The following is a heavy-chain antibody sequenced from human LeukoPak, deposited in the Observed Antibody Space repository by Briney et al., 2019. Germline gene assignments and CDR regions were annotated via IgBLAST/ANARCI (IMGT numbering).Heavy chain of an antibody. CDR1: GITFSNYA. J-gene: IGHJ6*02. CDR2: ISNDGSVK. CDR3: AKVGGSGTSYYYFGMDV. V-gene: IGHV3-30*04. Sequence: GRSLRLSCTAPGITFSNYAMHWVRQAPGEGLEWVTVISNDGSVKYYADSVKGRFTISRDNSKNTLYLQMNSLRAEDMAVYFCAKVGGSGTSYYYFGMDVWGQGTTVTVSS. D-gene: IGHD3-10*01.